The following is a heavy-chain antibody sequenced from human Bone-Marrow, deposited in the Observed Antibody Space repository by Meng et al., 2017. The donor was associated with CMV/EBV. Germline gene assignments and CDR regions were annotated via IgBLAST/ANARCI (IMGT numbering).Heavy chain of an antibody. CDR1: GFTFSSYG. J-gene: IGHJ6*02. V-gene: IGHV3-30*02. Sequence: GGSLRLSCAASGFTFSSYGMHWVRQAPGKGLEWVAVIWYDGSNKYYADSVKGRFTISRDNSKNTLYLQMNSLRAEDTAVYYCAKVGASCSSTSCYRDYYYGMDVWGQGTTVTV. D-gene: IGHD2-2*02. CDR3: AKVGASCSSTSCYRDYYYGMDV. CDR2: IWYDGSNK.